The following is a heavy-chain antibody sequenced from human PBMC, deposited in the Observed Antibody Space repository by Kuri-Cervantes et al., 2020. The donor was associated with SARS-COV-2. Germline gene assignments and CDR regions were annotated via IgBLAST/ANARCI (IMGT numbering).Heavy chain of an antibody. CDR3: AKVGTSIAVSGRFDY. V-gene: IGHV3-23*01. CDR1: RFTFNTYA. Sequence: GGSLRLSCTASRFTFNTYAMSWVRQAPGKGLEWVSVISASGASTYYADSVKGRFTISRDNSKNTLYLQMNSLRAEDTAVYYCAKVGTSIAVSGRFDYWGQGTLVTVSS. CDR2: ISASGAST. J-gene: IGHJ4*02. D-gene: IGHD6-19*01.